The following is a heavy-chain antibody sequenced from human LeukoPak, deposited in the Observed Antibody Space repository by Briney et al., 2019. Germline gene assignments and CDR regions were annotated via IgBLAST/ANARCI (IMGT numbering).Heavy chain of an antibody. V-gene: IGHV4-4*02. D-gene: IGHD3-10*01. CDR2: IYHSGST. J-gene: IGHJ4*02. CDR1: GGSISSSNW. Sequence: SETLSLTCAVSGGSISSSNWWSWVRPPPGKGLEWIGEIYHSGSTNYNPSLKSRVTISVDKSKNQFSLKLSSVTAADTAVYYCARASYYYGSGSYYNEEYYFDYWGQGTLVTVSS. CDR3: ARASYYYGSGSYYNEEYYFDY.